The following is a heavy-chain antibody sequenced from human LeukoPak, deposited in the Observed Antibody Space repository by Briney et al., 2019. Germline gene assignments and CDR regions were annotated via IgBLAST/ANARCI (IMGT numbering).Heavy chain of an antibody. CDR2: INHSGST. J-gene: IGHJ6*03. Sequence: SETLSLTCAVYGGSFSGYYWSWIRQPPGKGLEWIWEINHSGSTNYNPSLKSRVTISVDTSKNQFSLKLSSVTAADTAVYYCARDRRGYSYAGYYYYMDVWGKGTTVTISS. D-gene: IGHD5-18*01. CDR3: ARDRRGYSYAGYYYYMDV. CDR1: GGSFSGYY. V-gene: IGHV4-34*01.